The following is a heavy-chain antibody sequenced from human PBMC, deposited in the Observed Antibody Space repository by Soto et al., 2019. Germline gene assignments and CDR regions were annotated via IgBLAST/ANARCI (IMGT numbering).Heavy chain of an antibody. CDR3: ARETYYDFWSGPYSFDY. CDR2: IWYDGSNK. J-gene: IGHJ4*02. Sequence: PGGSLRLSCAASGFTFSSYGMHWVRQAPGKGLEWVAVIWYDGSNKYSADSVKVRFTISRDNSKNTMYLKMTSLRAEDTAVYYCARETYYDFWSGPYSFDYWGQGTLVTVSS. D-gene: IGHD3-3*01. CDR1: GFTFSSYG. V-gene: IGHV3-33*01.